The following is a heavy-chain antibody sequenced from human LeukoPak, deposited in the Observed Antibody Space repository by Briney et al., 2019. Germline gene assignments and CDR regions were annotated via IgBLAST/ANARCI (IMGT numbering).Heavy chain of an antibody. Sequence: SETLSLTCTVSSGSINTHFCSWIRQPPGKGLEWIGYIYYSGSTNYNPSLKSRVTISVDTSKNQFSLKLSSVTAADTAVYYCARGVTGGWYGDFQHWGQGTLVTVSS. J-gene: IGHJ1*01. CDR3: ARGVTGGWYGDFQH. D-gene: IGHD6-19*01. V-gene: IGHV4-59*11. CDR1: SGSINTHF. CDR2: IYYSGST.